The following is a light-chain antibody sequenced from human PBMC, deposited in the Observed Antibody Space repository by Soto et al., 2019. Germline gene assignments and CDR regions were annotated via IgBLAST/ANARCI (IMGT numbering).Light chain of an antibody. J-gene: IGLJ1*01. V-gene: IGLV2-23*02. CDR3: CADAGRSTYV. CDR1: SSDVGSYNF. Sequence: QSLLTQPSSVSGSPGRSITLPCPRTSSDVGSYNFVSWYQQHPGKVPKVMIYEVSKRPSGVSDRFSGSKSGNTASLTISGLQAEDEADYYCCADAGRSTYVFGTGTKVTVL. CDR2: EVS.